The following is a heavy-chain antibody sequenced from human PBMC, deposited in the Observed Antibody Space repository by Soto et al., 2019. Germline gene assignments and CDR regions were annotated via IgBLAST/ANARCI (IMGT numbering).Heavy chain of an antibody. D-gene: IGHD2-15*01. Sequence: PGGSLRLSCAASGFTFSSYAMSWVRQAPGKGLEWVSAIRCDGSNTYYADSVKGRFTISRDNSKNTLYLQMNSLRAEDTAVYYCARGVATNDAFDIWGQGTMVTVSS. J-gene: IGHJ3*02. V-gene: IGHV3-33*08. CDR2: IRCDGSNT. CDR3: ARGVATNDAFDI. CDR1: GFTFSSYA.